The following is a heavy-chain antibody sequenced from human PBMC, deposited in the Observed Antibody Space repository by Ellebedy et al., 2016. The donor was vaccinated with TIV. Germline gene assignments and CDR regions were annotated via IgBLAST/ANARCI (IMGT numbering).Heavy chain of an antibody. CDR2: ISGSGSHT. V-gene: IGHV3-23*01. D-gene: IGHD5-24*01. CDR3: AKDIIGYKQPIDY. Sequence: GGSLRLXCAASGFTFTNFAMNWVRLGPGKGLVWVSTISGSGSHTYYADSVKGRFTVSRDNARSILYLQMNSLRAEDTALYYCAKDIIGYKQPIDYWGQGTLVTVSP. CDR1: GFTFTNFA. J-gene: IGHJ4*02.